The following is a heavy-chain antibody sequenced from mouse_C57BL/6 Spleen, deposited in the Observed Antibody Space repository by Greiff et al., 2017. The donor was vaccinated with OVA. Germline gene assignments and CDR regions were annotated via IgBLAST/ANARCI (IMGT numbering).Heavy chain of an antibody. CDR3: ASERRGIYYDYDEVMDY. CDR1: GYTFTSYW. V-gene: IGHV1-72*01. Sequence: QVQLQQPGAELVKPGASVKLSCKASGYTFTSYWMHWVKQRPGRGLEWIGRIDPNSGGTKYNEKFKSKATLTVDKPSSTAYMQLSSLTSEDSAVYYCASERRGIYYDYDEVMDYWGQGTSVTVSS. CDR2: IDPNSGGT. J-gene: IGHJ4*01. D-gene: IGHD2-4*01.